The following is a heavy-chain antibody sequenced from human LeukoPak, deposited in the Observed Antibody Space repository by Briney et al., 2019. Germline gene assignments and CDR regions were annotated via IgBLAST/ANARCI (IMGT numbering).Heavy chain of an antibody. D-gene: IGHD2-2*01. Sequence: ASVKVSCKASGYTFINYFIHWVRQAPGQGLEWMGRINPNGGDTKYAQKFQGRVTMAGDTSISTAYMELSSLISDDTAVYYCARVGFTTSWSNFDYWGQGTLVTVSS. CDR2: INPNGGDT. V-gene: IGHV1-2*06. CDR3: ARVGFTTSWSNFDY. J-gene: IGHJ4*02. CDR1: GYTFINYF.